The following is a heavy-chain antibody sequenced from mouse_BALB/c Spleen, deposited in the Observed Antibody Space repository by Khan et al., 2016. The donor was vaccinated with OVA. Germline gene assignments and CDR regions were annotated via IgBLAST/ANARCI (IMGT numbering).Heavy chain of an antibody. D-gene: IGHD2-12*01. CDR1: GYTFTNYG. V-gene: IGHV9-3-1*01. J-gene: IGHJ2*01. CDR2: INTYTGEP. Sequence: QIQLVQSGPELKKPGETVKISCKASGYTFTNYGMNWVKQAPGKGVKWMGWINTYTGEPAYYDDFKGRFAFSLENSARTAYMQINSLTTEDTATYFCARYSHDDYFDYWGQGTTLTVSS. CDR3: ARYSHDDYFDY.